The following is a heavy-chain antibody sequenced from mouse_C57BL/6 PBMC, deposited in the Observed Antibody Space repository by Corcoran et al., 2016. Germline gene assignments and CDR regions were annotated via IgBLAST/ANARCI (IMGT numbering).Heavy chain of an antibody. CDR2: IYPGDGDT. D-gene: IGHD3-2*02. J-gene: IGHJ2*01. CDR3: ARWGEPRPFDY. V-gene: IGHV1-80*01. Sequence: QVQLQQSGAELVKPGASVKISCKASGYAFSSYWMNWVKQRPGKGLEWIGQIYPGDGDTNYNGKFKGKATLTADKSSSTAYMQLSSLTSEDSAVYFCARWGEPRPFDYWGQGTTLTVSS. CDR1: GYAFSSYW.